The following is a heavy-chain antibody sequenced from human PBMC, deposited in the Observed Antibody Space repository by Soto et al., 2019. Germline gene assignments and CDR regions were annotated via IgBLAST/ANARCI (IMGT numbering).Heavy chain of an antibody. D-gene: IGHD6-19*01. V-gene: IGHV3-48*03. J-gene: IGHJ4*02. CDR1: GFTFSSFE. Sequence: PGGSLRLSCAASGFTFSSFEMNWVRQAPGKGLEWVSYISNSGSTIYYSDSVKGRFTISRDTAKNSLYLQMNSLRAEDTAVYYCAREAGFYFDYLGQGTLVTVS. CDR2: ISNSGSTI. CDR3: AREAGFYFDY.